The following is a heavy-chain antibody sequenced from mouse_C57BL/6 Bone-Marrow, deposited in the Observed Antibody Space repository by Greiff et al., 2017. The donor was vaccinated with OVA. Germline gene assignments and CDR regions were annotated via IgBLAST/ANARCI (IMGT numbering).Heavy chain of an antibody. Sequence: ESGPGLVKPSPSLSITCSVTGYSITSGYFWNWIRQFPGNKLDWVGDISYDGSNNYNQSLKNRIAITRDPSKNQSFLKLNYVTTEDTATDDCARDFPPSCYYNYYWFAYWGQGALVTVAA. V-gene: IGHV3-6*01. J-gene: IGHJ3*01. D-gene: IGHD1-3*01. CDR1: GYSITSGYF. CDR2: ISYDGSN. CDR3: ARDFPPSCYYNYYWFAY.